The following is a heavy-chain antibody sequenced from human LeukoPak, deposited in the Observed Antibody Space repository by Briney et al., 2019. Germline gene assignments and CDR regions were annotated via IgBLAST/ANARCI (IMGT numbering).Heavy chain of an antibody. J-gene: IGHJ3*02. Sequence: GASVKVSCKASGYTFTGYYMHWVRQAPGQGLEWMGGIIPIFGTANYAQKFQGRVTITADESTSTAYMELSSLRSEDTAVYYCARLHDYGGNPAAFDIWGQGIMVTVSS. CDR1: GYTFTGYY. D-gene: IGHD4-23*01. V-gene: IGHV1-69*13. CDR3: ARLHDYGGNPAAFDI. CDR2: IIPIFGTA.